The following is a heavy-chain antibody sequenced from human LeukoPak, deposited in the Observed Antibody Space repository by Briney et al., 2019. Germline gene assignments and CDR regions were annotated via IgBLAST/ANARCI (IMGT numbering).Heavy chain of an antibody. CDR1: GGSISSYY. CDR3: ARDVSSSGSSGWHKRKYDYFDY. D-gene: IGHD6-19*01. Sequence: PSETLSLTCTVSGGSISSYYWSWIRQPAGKGLEWIGRIYTSGSTNYNPSLKSRVTMSVDTSKNLFSLKLSSVTAADTAVYYCARDVSSSGSSGWHKRKYDYFDYWGQGTLVTVSS. J-gene: IGHJ4*02. CDR2: IYTSGST. V-gene: IGHV4-4*07.